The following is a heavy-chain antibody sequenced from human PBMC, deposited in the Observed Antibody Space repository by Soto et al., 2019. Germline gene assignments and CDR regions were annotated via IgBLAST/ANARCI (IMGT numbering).Heavy chain of an antibody. CDR3: AKSVSSPKYYDVWSGYFPSYFDY. D-gene: IGHD3-3*01. J-gene: IGHJ4*02. CDR1: GFTFSDFA. Sequence: GGSLRLSCLASGFTFSDFAMTWVRHVPGKGLEWVSAISGSGGSTYYADSVKGRFTISRHNSKNTLYLQMNSLRAEDTAVYYYAKSVSSPKYYDVWSGYFPSYFDYWGQGTLVTVSS. V-gene: IGHV3-23*01. CDR2: ISGSGGST.